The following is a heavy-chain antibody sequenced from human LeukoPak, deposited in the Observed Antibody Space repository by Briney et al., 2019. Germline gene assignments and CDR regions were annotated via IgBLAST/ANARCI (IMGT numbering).Heavy chain of an antibody. J-gene: IGHJ4*02. CDR2: TYYRSKWYN. D-gene: IGHD2-2*01. CDR1: GDSVSSNSAA. Sequence: SQTLSLTCAISGDSVSSNSAAWNWIRQSPSRGLEWLGRTYYRSKWYNDYAVSVKSRITINPDTSKNQFSLQLNSVTPEDTAVDYCARGPKPYCSSTSCYWDYWGQGTLVTVSS. V-gene: IGHV6-1*01. CDR3: ARGPKPYCSSTSCYWDY.